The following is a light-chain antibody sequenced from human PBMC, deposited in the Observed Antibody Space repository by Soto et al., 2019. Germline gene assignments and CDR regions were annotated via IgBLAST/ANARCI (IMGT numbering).Light chain of an antibody. CDR1: QNVYNN. CDR2: DAS. V-gene: IGKV3-15*01. Sequence: EIVMTQSPATLSVSPGEGATLSCKASQNVYNNLAWYQQRPGQPPRLLIYDASTRATGISASFSGSGYGTEFTLTISSLQSEDFAVYFCQQCRNWPLTFGGGTKVAIK. CDR3: QQCRNWPLT. J-gene: IGKJ4*01.